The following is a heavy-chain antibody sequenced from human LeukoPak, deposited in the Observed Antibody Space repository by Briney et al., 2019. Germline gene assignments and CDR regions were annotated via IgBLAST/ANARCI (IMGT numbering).Heavy chain of an antibody. CDR1: AGSFSGYY. V-gene: IGHV4-34*01. Sequence: SETLPLTCAVYAGSFSGYYWSWFRQPPGKGREWCGEINHGGRTNYTPSIKSRVTISVDTSKNQFSLKLSSVTAAGPAVYYCASGRPLYYYDSSGSYYFDYWGQGTLVTVSS. CDR2: INHGGRT. CDR3: ASGRPLYYYDSSGSYYFDY. D-gene: IGHD3-22*01. J-gene: IGHJ4*02.